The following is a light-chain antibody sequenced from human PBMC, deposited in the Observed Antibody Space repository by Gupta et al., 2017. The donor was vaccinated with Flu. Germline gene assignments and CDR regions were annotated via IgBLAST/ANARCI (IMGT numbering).Light chain of an antibody. V-gene: IGLV1-51*01. J-gene: IGLJ3*02. CDR3: GAWDSSLNAVV. CDR2: AND. CDR1: DSNIGDNY. Sequence: QSPLTQPPSVSAAPGQRVTISCYGSDSNIGDNYVSWYQQLPGKVPRLLIHANDREASGIPARFSGSKSGTSATLAITGLQSADAADYYCGAWDSSLNAVVFGGGTKLTVL.